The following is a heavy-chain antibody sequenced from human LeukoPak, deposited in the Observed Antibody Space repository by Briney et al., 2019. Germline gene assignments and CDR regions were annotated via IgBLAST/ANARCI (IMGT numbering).Heavy chain of an antibody. J-gene: IGHJ4*02. CDR2: ISSSGSTI. V-gene: IGHV3-48*03. D-gene: IGHD3-22*01. CDR1: GFTFGSYE. CDR3: ARDRPRGYDSSGYYDY. Sequence: PGGSLRLSCAASGFTFGSYEMNWVRQAPGKGLEWVSYISSSGSTIYYADSVKGRFTISRDNAKNSLYLQMNSLRAEDTAVYYCARDRPRGYDSSGYYDYWGQGTLVTVSS.